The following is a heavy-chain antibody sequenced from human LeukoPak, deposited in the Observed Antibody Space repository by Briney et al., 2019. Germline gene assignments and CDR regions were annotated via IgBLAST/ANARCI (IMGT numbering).Heavy chain of an antibody. V-gene: IGHV4-61*02. Sequence: SQTLSLTCTVSGDSISSGSYYWSWIRQPAGKGLEWIGRIYTRGNTYYNPSLKSRVTISLDTSKNQFSLELSSVTAADTAVYYCARTDYYYDSSGYYPYYFDYWGQGTLVTVSS. CDR1: GDSISSGSYY. CDR2: IYTRGNT. J-gene: IGHJ4*02. D-gene: IGHD3-22*01. CDR3: ARTDYYYDSSGYYPYYFDY.